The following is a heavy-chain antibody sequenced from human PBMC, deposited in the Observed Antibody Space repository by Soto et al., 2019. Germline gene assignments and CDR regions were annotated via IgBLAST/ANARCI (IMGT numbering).Heavy chain of an antibody. D-gene: IGHD3-9*01. J-gene: IGHJ5*02. CDR1: GYTFTSYA. CDR2: INAGNGNT. V-gene: IGHV1-3*01. Sequence: ASVKVSCKASGYTFTSYAMHWVRQAPGQRLEWMGWINAGNGNTKYSQKFQGRVTITRDTSANTAYMELSSLRSEDTAVYYCARDFYDILAGSHGWFDPWGQGTLVTVSS. CDR3: ARDFYDILAGSHGWFDP.